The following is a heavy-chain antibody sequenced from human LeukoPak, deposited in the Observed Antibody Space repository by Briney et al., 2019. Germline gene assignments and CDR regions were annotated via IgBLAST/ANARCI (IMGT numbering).Heavy chain of an antibody. J-gene: IGHJ3*02. D-gene: IGHD3-16*01. CDR2: INPNSGGT. Sequence: ASVKVSCKASGYTFTGYYMHWVRQAPGQGLEWMGWINPNSGGTNYAQKFQGRVTMTGDTSISTAYMELSRLRSDDTAVYYCARRIGGEYDAFDIWGQGTMVTVSS. CDR1: GYTFTGYY. V-gene: IGHV1-2*02. CDR3: ARRIGGEYDAFDI.